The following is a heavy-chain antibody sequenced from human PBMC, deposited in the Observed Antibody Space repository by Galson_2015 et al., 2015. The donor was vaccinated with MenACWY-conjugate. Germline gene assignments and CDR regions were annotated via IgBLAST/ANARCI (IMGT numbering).Heavy chain of an antibody. D-gene: IGHD3-22*01. Sequence: SLRLSCAASGFTFSKCAMSWVRQAPGKGLEWVSGISASGGDIDYADSVKGRFTISRDNSKNTVYLQMNSLRAEDTAVYHCAKGANYYDSSGKRYDAFEIWGQGTMVTVSS. CDR1: GFTFSKCA. CDR3: AKGANYYDSSGKRYDAFEI. CDR2: ISASGGDI. J-gene: IGHJ3*02. V-gene: IGHV3-23*01.